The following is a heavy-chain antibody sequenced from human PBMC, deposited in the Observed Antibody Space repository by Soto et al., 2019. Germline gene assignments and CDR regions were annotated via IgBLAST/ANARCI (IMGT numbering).Heavy chain of an antibody. CDR3: AKVASIAAAGHYYYGMDV. CDR1: GFTFSSYA. J-gene: IGHJ6*02. CDR2: ISYDGSNK. D-gene: IGHD6-13*01. V-gene: IGHV3-30*18. Sequence: QVQLVESGGGVVQPGRSLRPSFAASGFTFSSYAMPWVPQAPAKGREWGAVISYDGSNKYYADSVKGRFTISRDNSKNTLYLQMNSLRAEDTAVYYCAKVASIAAAGHYYYGMDVWGQGTTVTVSS.